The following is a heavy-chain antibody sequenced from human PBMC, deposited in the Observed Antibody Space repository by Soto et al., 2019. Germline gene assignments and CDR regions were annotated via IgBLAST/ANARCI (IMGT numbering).Heavy chain of an antibody. Sequence: SLTCTVSGGSINNNDHYWGWVRQPPGKGLEWVGNIDYSGSTYYKPSLKSRVTISVDTSKNQFSLKLSSVTAADTAVYYCARRDIWYYDRSGYSPFDHWGPGTLDTVST. J-gene: IGHJ4*02. D-gene: IGHD3-22*01. CDR1: GGSINNNDHY. CDR2: IDYSGST. V-gene: IGHV4-39*01. CDR3: ARRDIWYYDRSGYSPFDH.